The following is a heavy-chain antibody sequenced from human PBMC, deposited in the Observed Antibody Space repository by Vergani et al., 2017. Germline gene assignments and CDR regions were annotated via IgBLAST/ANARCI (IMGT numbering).Heavy chain of an antibody. Sequence: QMQLVQSGPEVKKPGTSVKVSCKASGFTFTSSAVQWVRQARGQRLEWIGWIVGGSGNTNYAQKFQERVTITRDMSTSTAYMELSSLRSEDTAVYYCAADRRAGRYFDYWGQGTLVTVSS. CDR2: IVGGSGNT. CDR3: AADRRAGRYFDY. CDR1: GFTFTSSA. J-gene: IGHJ4*02. V-gene: IGHV1-58*01. D-gene: IGHD3-9*01.